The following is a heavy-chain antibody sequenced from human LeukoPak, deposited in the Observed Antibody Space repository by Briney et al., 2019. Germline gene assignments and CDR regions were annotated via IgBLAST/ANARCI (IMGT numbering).Heavy chain of an antibody. D-gene: IGHD5-24*01. CDR2: ISYDGSNK. CDR1: GFIFSSYA. J-gene: IGHJ6*02. CDR3: ARERDVGMATIKGYYYGMDV. V-gene: IGHV3-30*04. Sequence: GRSLRLSCAASGFIFSSYAMHWVRQAPGRGLEWVAVISYDGSNKYYADSVKGRFTISRDNSKNTLYLQMNSLRAEDTAVYYCARERDVGMATIKGYYYGMDVWGQGTTVTVSS.